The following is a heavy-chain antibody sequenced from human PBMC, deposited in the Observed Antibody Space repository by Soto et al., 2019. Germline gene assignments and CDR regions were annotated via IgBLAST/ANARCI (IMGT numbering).Heavy chain of an antibody. J-gene: IGHJ4*02. CDR1: GGSISCGDDY. Sequence: PSETLSLTCTVSGGSISCGDDYWSWIRQPPGKGLECIGYIYYSGSTYYNPSLKSRVTISVDTSKNQFSLKLSSVTAADTAVYYCASRKSSPYFDYWGQGTLVTVSS. CDR2: IYYSGST. V-gene: IGHV4-30-4*01. CDR3: ASRKSSPYFDY. D-gene: IGHD3-10*01.